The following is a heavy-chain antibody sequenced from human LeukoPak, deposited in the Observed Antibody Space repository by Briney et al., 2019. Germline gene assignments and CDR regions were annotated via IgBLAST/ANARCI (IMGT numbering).Heavy chain of an antibody. CDR2: IYYSGST. CDR1: GGSISSSSYY. V-gene: IGHV4-39*07. D-gene: IGHD6-19*01. J-gene: IGHJ5*02. Sequence: SETLSLTCTVSGGSISSSSYYWGWIRQPPGKGLEWIGSIYYSGSTYYNPSLKSRVTISVDTSKNQFSPKLSSVTAADTAVYYCARVCSIAVAGSRAKNWFDPWGQGTLVTVSS. CDR3: ARVCSIAVAGSRAKNWFDP.